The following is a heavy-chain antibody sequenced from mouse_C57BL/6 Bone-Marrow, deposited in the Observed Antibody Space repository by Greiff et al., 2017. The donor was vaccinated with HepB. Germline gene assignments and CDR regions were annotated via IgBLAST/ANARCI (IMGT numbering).Heavy chain of an antibody. CDR3: ARHYSKPFAY. J-gene: IGHJ3*01. CDR1: GFTFSSYG. V-gene: IGHV5-6*01. CDR2: ISSGGSYT. Sequence: EVQVVESGGDLVKPGGSLKLSCAASGFTFSSYGMSWVRQTPDKRLEWVATISSGGSYTYYPDSVKGRFTISRDNAKNTLYLQMSSLKSEDTAMYYCARHYSKPFAYWGQGTLVTVSA. D-gene: IGHD2-5*01.